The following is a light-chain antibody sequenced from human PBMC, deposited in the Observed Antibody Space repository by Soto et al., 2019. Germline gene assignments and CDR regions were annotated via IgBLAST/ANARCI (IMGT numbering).Light chain of an antibody. CDR1: SCNIGGNS. CDR3: GSWDSSLSAYV. V-gene: IGLV1-51*01. CDR2: DDN. Sequence: VLTQRPSVSAAPGQKVTSSCSGSSCNIGGNSVSWYQQLPGTAPKLLIYDDNKRPSGIPDRFSGSKSGTSATLGITGFQTGDEADYYCGSWDSSLSAYVFGTGTKVTVL. J-gene: IGLJ1*01.